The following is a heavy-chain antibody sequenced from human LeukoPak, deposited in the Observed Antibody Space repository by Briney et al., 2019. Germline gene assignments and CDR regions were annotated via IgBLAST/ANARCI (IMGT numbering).Heavy chain of an antibody. J-gene: IGHJ4*02. Sequence: ASVKVSCKASGYTFTSYYMLWVRQAPGQGLEWMGIINPSGGSTSYAQKFQGRVTMTRDTSTSTVYMELSSLRSEDTAVYYCASSLSKLPSDYWGQGTLVTVSS. D-gene: IGHD2-15*01. CDR1: GYTFTSYY. CDR2: INPSGGST. CDR3: ASSLSKLPSDY. V-gene: IGHV1-46*03.